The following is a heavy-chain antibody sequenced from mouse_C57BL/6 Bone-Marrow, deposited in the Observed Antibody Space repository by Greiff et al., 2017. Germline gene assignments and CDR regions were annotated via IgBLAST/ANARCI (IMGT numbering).Heavy chain of an antibody. D-gene: IGHD1-1*01. J-gene: IGHJ2*01. CDR2: IYPGSGNT. Sequence: QVQLKQSGAELVRPGASVKLSCKASGYTFTDYYINWVKQRPGQGLEWIARIYPGSGNTYYNEKFKGKATLTAAKSSSTAYMQLSSLTSEDSAVYFCAREGIYYYGSSYDFDYWGQGTTLTVSS. CDR1: GYTFTDYY. CDR3: AREGIYYYGSSYDFDY. V-gene: IGHV1-76*01.